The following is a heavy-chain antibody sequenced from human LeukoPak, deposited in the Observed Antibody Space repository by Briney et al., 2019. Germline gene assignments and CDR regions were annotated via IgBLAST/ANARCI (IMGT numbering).Heavy chain of an antibody. CDR3: ASHHYDILTGYYIKFGTNWFDP. D-gene: IGHD3-9*01. CDR2: IIPIFGTA. CDR1: GGTFSSYA. Sequence: GSSVKVSCKASGGTFSSYAISWVRQAPGQGLEWMGGIIPIFGTANYAQKFQGRVTITADDSTSTAYMELSSLRSEDTAVYYCASHHYDILTGYYIKFGTNWFDPWGQGTLVTVSS. V-gene: IGHV1-69*01. J-gene: IGHJ5*02.